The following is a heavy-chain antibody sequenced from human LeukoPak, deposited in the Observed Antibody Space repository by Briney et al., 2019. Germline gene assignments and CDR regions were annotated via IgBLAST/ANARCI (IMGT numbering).Heavy chain of an antibody. CDR3: AKRRGVGATYYYGMDV. Sequence: GRSLRLSCAASGFTFSSYGMHWVRQAPGKGLEWVAVISCDGSNKYYADSVKGRFTISRDNSKNTLYLQMNSLRAEDTAVYYCAKRRGVGATYYYGMDVWGQGTTVTVSS. CDR1: GFTFSSYG. J-gene: IGHJ6*02. D-gene: IGHD1-26*01. CDR2: ISCDGSNK. V-gene: IGHV3-30*18.